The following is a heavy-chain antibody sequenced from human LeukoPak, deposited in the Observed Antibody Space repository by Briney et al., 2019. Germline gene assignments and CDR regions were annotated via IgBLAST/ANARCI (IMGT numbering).Heavy chain of an antibody. V-gene: IGHV4-39*07. D-gene: IGHD6-19*01. CDR1: GGSISSSSYY. Sequence: PSETLSLTCTVSGGSISSSSYYWGWIRQPPGKGLEWIGSIYYSGSTYYNPSLRSPVTISVDTSKNQFSLKLSSVTAADTAVYYCARVGGSSGWYPANWFDPWGQGTLVTVSS. CDR3: ARVGGSSGWYPANWFDP. J-gene: IGHJ5*02. CDR2: IYYSGST.